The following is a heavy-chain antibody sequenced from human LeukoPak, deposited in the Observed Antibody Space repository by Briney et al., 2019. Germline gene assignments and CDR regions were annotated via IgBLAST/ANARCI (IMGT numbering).Heavy chain of an antibody. Sequence: PGGSLRLSCAASGFTFSSYAMNWVRQAPGKGLEWVSAISGSGGSTYYADSVTGRFTISRDNSKNTLYLQMNSLRAEDTAVYYCARSQNYYGSGDYWSPGTLVTVSS. CDR2: ISGSGGST. D-gene: IGHD3-10*01. J-gene: IGHJ4*02. V-gene: IGHV3-23*01. CDR1: GFTFSSYA. CDR3: ARSQNYYGSGDY.